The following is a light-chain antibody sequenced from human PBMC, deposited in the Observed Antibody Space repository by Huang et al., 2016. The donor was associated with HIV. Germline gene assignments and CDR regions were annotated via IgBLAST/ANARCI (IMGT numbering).Light chain of an antibody. CDR1: QSVTTD. CDR2: GAS. Sequence: EIEMTQSPATLSVSPGERATLSCRASQSVTTDLAWYQKKKGQAPRLLIYGASTRATGIPAKFNGTGSGTEFSLTISNLQSEDFAVYYCQQYNDWPPLTFGGGTEVEL. V-gene: IGKV3-15*01. J-gene: IGKJ4*01. CDR3: QQYNDWPPLT.